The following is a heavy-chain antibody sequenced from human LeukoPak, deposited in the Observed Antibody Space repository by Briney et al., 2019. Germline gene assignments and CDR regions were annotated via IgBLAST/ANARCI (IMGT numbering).Heavy chain of an antibody. Sequence: SETLSLTCTVSGGSISSYYWSWIRQPPGKGLEWIGYIYYSGSTNYNPSLKSRVTISVDTSKNQFSLKLSSVTAADTAVYYCARDKQIVVVVAATPMDYFDYWGQGTLVTVSS. D-gene: IGHD2-15*01. CDR2: IYYSGST. V-gene: IGHV4-59*12. CDR1: GGSISSYY. CDR3: ARDKQIVVVVAATPMDYFDY. J-gene: IGHJ4*02.